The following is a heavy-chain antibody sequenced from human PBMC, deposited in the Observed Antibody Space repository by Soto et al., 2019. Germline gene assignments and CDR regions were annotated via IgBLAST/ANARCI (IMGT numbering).Heavy chain of an antibody. V-gene: IGHV1-8*01. CDR2: MNPNSGNT. J-gene: IGHJ6*02. CDR1: GYTFTSYD. Sequence: QVQLVQSGAEVKKPGASVKVSCKASGYTFTSYDINWVRQATGQGLEWMGWMNPNSGNTAYARKFQGRVTMARDTSTSTACMELSSLRSQDTPVYRRALARETYGMYVWGRGTTVTVSS. CDR3: ALARETYGMYV.